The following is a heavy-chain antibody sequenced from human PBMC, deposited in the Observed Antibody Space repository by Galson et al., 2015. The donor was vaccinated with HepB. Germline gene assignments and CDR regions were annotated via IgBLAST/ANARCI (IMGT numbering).Heavy chain of an antibody. CDR2: IYPGDSDT. V-gene: IGHV5-51*01. J-gene: IGHJ4*02. D-gene: IGHD3-22*01. CDR3: ARHGYYDSGGYFPAPYDY. Sequence: QSGAEVKKPGESLKISCKGSGYSFTNYWIGWVRQMPGKGLEWMGIIYPGDSDTRYSPSFQGQVTISADKSISTAYLQWSSLKASDTAVYYCARHGYYDSGGYFPAPYDYWGQGTLVTVSS. CDR1: GYSFTNYW.